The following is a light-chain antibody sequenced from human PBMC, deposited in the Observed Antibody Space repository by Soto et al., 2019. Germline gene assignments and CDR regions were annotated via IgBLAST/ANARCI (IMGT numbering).Light chain of an antibody. CDR3: QPYEDYPLT. Sequence: QSPSTLSESLGDRVTITCRASQHINAWLAWYPQKPGKPPKLLIYEASSLESGVPSRFGGSGSGTKFTLTISRLQPDDFETYFCQPYEDYPLTLGGGTKADI. CDR2: EAS. J-gene: IGKJ4*01. V-gene: IGKV1-5*03. CDR1: QHINAW.